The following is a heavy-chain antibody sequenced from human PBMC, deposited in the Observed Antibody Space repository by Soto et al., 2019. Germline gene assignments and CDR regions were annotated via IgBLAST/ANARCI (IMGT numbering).Heavy chain of an antibody. CDR1: GYTFTTYY. Sequence: QVQLVQSGAEVKKPGASVKVSCRASGYTFTTYYMHWVRQAPGQGLEWMGIITPSGDSTSIAQKFQGRVTMTRDTSTSTVYMELSSLRSEDTAVYYCARDAIYCSGGTCYRKGGYFAYWGQGTLVTVSS. J-gene: IGHJ4*02. CDR3: ARDAIYCSGGTCYRKGGYFAY. CDR2: ITPSGDST. V-gene: IGHV1-46*03. D-gene: IGHD2-15*01.